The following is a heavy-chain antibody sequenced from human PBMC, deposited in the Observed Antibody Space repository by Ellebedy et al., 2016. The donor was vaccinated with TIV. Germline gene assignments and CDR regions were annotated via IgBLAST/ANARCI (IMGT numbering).Heavy chain of an antibody. V-gene: IGHV4-61*01. J-gene: IGHJ4*02. CDR1: GGSISTCSYS. Sequence: MPSETLSLTCTVSGGSISTCSYSWNWTRQSPVKGLESLGYMSYSGSTNYNPSLKMRVTISVETSKTQFSLRLSSVTASDTAVYYCASRASGRRDLGRVVYFDYWGQGTLVTVSS. CDR3: ASRASGRRDLGRVVYFDY. CDR2: MSYSGST. D-gene: IGHD1-26*01.